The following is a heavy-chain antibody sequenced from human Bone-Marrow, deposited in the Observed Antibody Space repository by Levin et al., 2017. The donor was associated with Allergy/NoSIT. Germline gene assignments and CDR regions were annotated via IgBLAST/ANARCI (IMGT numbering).Heavy chain of an antibody. CDR3: AREVKGVYSGYDYPRAYYYYMDV. V-gene: IGHV3-53*01. Sequence: GGSLRLSCAASEFTVSTTDMSWFRQAPGKGLEWVSVIYSDGSTDYTDSVKGRFTISRDNSKNTLYLQMSSLRAEDTAVYFCAREVKGVYSGYDYPRAYYYYMDVWGTGTPVTVSS. J-gene: IGHJ6*03. CDR1: EFTVSTTD. CDR2: IYSDGST. D-gene: IGHD5-12*01.